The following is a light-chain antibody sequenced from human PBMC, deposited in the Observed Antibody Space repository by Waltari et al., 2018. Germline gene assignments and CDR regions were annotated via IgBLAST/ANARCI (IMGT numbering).Light chain of an antibody. CDR1: STDIGGYKY. CDR2: AVS. Sequence: QSVLTQPASVSGSPGQSITISCTGSSTDIGGYKYFSGYHQNSGKAPKPIIYAVSNRPSGISYRFSGSKSGNTASLTISGLQAEDEADYYCASYSGRNTVGVFGGGTRLAVL. CDR3: ASYSGRNTVGV. V-gene: IGLV2-14*01. J-gene: IGLJ2*01.